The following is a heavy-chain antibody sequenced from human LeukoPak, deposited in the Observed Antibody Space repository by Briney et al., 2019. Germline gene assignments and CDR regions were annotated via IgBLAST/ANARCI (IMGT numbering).Heavy chain of an antibody. D-gene: IGHD3-10*01. CDR3: ARGLWFGRYIVDWFDP. Sequence: SETLSLTCTVSGGSISSSSYYWGWIRQPPGKGLEWIGSIYYSGSTYYNPSHKSRVTISVDTSKNQFSLKLSSVTAADTAVYYCARGLWFGRYIVDWFDPWGQGTLVTVSS. CDR1: GGSISSSSYY. J-gene: IGHJ5*02. V-gene: IGHV4-39*07. CDR2: IYYSGST.